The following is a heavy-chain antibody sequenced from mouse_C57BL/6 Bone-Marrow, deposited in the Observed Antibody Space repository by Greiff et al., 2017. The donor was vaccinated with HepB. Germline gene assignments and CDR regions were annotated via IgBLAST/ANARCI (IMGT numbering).Heavy chain of an antibody. Sequence: QVQLKQSGAELARPGASVKMSCKASGYTFTSYTMHWVKQRPGQGLEWIGYINPSSGYTKYNQKFKDKATLTADKSSSTAYMQLSSLTSEDSAVYYCARRRGRGYAMDYWGQGTSVTVSS. CDR3: ARRRGRGYAMDY. CDR1: GYTFTSYT. J-gene: IGHJ4*01. CDR2: INPSSGYT. V-gene: IGHV1-4*01.